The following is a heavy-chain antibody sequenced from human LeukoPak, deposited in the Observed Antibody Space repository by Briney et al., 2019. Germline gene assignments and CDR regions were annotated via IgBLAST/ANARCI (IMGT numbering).Heavy chain of an antibody. CDR2: IIPIFGTA. CDR3: ARDLYSSGYNWFDP. Sequence: SVKVSCKASGGTFSSYAISWVRQAPGQGLEWMGRIIPIFGTANYAQKFQGRVTITTDESTSTAYMELSSPRSEDTAVYYCARDLYSSGYNWFDPWGQGTPVTVSS. CDR1: GGTFSSYA. D-gene: IGHD3-22*01. V-gene: IGHV1-69*05. J-gene: IGHJ5*02.